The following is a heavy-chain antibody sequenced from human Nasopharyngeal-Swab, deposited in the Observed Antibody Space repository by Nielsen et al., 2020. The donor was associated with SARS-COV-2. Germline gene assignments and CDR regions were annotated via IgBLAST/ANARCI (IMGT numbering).Heavy chain of an antibody. Sequence: GPAPGKGLEWVSVIYSGGSTYYADSVKGRFTISRDNSKNTLYLQMNSLRAEDTAVYYCARDRFSGYMDVWGKGTTVTVSS. V-gene: IGHV3-53*01. J-gene: IGHJ6*03. D-gene: IGHD6-25*01. CDR2: IYSGGST. CDR3: ARDRFSGYMDV.